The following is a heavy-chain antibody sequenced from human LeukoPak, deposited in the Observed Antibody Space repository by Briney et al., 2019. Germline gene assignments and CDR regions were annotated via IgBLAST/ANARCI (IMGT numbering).Heavy chain of an antibody. J-gene: IGHJ4*02. CDR1: AFTFSRYS. V-gene: IGHV3-48*02. CDR3: VRDRDWSFDY. D-gene: IGHD2-21*02. Sequence: GGSLRLSCAASAFTFSRYSMNWVRQAPGKGPEWVSYISHTSTIIYYADSVKGRFTISRDNAKNSVYLQMSSLRDEDTAVYYCVRDRDWSFDYWGQGTLVTVSS. CDR2: ISHTSTII.